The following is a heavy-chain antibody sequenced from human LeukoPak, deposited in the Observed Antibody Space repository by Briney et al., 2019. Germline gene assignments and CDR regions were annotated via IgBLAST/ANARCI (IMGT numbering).Heavy chain of an antibody. CDR2: IYYSGST. CDR3: ARFPASPLGWFDP. CDR1: GGSISSGGYY. Sequence: KPSETLSLTCTVSGGSISSGGYYWSWIRQHPGKGLEWIGYIYYSGSTYYNPSLKSRVTISVDTSKNQFSLKLSSVTAADTAVYYCARFPASPLGWFDPWGQGTLVTVSS. D-gene: IGHD2-15*01. V-gene: IGHV4-31*03. J-gene: IGHJ5*02.